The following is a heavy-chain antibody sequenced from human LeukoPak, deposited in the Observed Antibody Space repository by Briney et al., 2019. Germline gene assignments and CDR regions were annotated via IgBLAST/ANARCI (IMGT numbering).Heavy chain of an antibody. J-gene: IGHJ4*02. V-gene: IGHV3-48*02. CDR3: VRDPEALDY. Sequence: GSLRLSCVASGFTFSDYSMNWVRQAPGKGLEWVSYISGGRPNIHYAQSVKGRFTISRDNAKNSLYLQMNSLRDEDTAVYYCVRDPEALDYWGQGTLVTVSS. CDR2: ISGGRPNI. CDR1: GFTFSDYS.